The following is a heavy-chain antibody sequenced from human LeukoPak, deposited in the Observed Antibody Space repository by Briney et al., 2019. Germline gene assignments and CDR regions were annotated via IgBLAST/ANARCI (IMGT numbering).Heavy chain of an antibody. D-gene: IGHD2-8*02. CDR2: VYHSGLT. CDR3: ARGYCTGGNCYSFGY. CDR1: GASVSTNNW. Sequence: SETLSLTCVVSGASVSTNNWWTWVRQAPGKGLEWIGEVYHSGLTNYSPSLKSRVTMSIDKSKNIFSLNLTSVTAADTALYYCARGYCTGGNCYSFGYWGQGTLVTVSS. J-gene: IGHJ4*02. V-gene: IGHV4/OR15-8*02.